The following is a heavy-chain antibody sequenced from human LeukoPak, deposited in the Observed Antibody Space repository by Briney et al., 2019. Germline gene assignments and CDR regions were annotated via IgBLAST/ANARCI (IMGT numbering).Heavy chain of an antibody. CDR2: INHSGST. Sequence: SETLSLTCAVYGESFSGYYWSWIRQPPGKGLEWIGEINHSGSTNYNPSLKSRVTISVDTSKNQFCVRLSSVTAADTAVYYCARGFDGDNAFDIWGQGTMVTVSS. D-gene: IGHD3-9*01. V-gene: IGHV4-34*01. J-gene: IGHJ3*02. CDR3: ARGFDGDNAFDI. CDR1: GESFSGYY.